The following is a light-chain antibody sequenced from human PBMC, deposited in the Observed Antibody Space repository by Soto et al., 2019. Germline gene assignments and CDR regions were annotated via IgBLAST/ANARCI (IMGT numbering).Light chain of an antibody. J-gene: IGLJ2*01. Sequence: QSALTQPPSVSEAPRQRVTISCSGSTSNIGNNPVNWYQQLPGRSPKLLIYYNDRLPSGVSDRFSGSKSGASASLAISGLQSDDAADYYCAAWDDSLNGPVFGGGTKVTVL. V-gene: IGLV1-36*01. CDR1: TSNIGNNP. CDR3: AAWDDSLNGPV. CDR2: YND.